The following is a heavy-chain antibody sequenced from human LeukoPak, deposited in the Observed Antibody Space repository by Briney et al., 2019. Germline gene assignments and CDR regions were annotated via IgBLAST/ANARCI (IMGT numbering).Heavy chain of an antibody. CDR3: AKWTEGGAFDS. Sequence: SETLSLTCTVYGGSFSGYYCSWIRHPPGKGREWIGEINHSGGTNYNPSLKSRVTISVDTSKNQFSLKLSSVTAADTAVYYCAKWTEGGAFDSWGQGTMLIVSS. V-gene: IGHV4-34*01. D-gene: IGHD1-26*01. J-gene: IGHJ3*01. CDR1: GGSFSGYY. CDR2: INHSGGT.